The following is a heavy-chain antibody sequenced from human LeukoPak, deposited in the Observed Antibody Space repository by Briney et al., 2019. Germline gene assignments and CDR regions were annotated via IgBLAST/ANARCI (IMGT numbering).Heavy chain of an antibody. V-gene: IGHV1-2*02. CDR3: AREEGDYDSSGRGYYMDA. J-gene: IGHJ6*03. CDR1: GYTFTGYY. D-gene: IGHD3-22*01. Sequence: ASVKVSCKASGYTFTGYYMHWVRQAPGQGLEWMGWINPNSGGTNYAQKFQGRVTMTRDTSISTAYMELSRLRSDDTAVYYCAREEGDYDSSGRGYYMDAWGKGTTVTISS. CDR2: INPNSGGT.